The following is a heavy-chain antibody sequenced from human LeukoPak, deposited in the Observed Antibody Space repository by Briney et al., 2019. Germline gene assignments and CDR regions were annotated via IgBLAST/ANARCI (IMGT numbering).Heavy chain of an antibody. V-gene: IGHV1-8*01. CDR1: GYTFTSYD. D-gene: IGHD1-26*01. Sequence: ASVKVSCKASGYTFTSYDINWVRQATGQGLEWMGWMNPNSGNTGYAQKFQGRVTMTRNTSISTAYTELSSLRSEDTAVYYCARLTKVGATFALRRLYYMDVWGKGTTVTVSS. J-gene: IGHJ6*03. CDR2: MNPNSGNT. CDR3: ARLTKVGATFALRRLYYMDV.